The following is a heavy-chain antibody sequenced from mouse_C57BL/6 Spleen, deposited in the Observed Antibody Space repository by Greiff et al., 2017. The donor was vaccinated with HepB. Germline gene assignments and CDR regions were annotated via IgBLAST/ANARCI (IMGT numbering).Heavy chain of an antibody. Sequence: EVKLEESGGGLVQPGGSMKLSCAASGFTFSDAWMDWVRQSPEKGLEWVAEIRNKANNHATYYAESVKGRFTISRDDSKSSVYLQMNSLRAEDTGIYYCTRRVYYDGYYAMDYWGQGTSVTVSS. CDR3: TRRVYYDGYYAMDY. V-gene: IGHV6-6*01. J-gene: IGHJ4*01. D-gene: IGHD2-4*01. CDR1: GFTFSDAW. CDR2: IRNKANNHAT.